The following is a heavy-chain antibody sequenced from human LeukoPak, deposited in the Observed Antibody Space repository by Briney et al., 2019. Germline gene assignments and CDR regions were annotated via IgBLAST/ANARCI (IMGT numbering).Heavy chain of an antibody. CDR2: IYSGGST. CDR1: GFTVSSNY. J-gene: IGHJ4*02. CDR3: ARGRLLEWLFFDY. D-gene: IGHD3-3*01. Sequence: GGSLRLSCGASGFTVSSNYMSWVRQAPGKGLEWVSVIYSGGSTYYADSVKGRFTISRDNSKNTLYLQMNSLRAEDTAVYYCARGRLLEWLFFDYWGQGTLVTVSS. V-gene: IGHV3-53*01.